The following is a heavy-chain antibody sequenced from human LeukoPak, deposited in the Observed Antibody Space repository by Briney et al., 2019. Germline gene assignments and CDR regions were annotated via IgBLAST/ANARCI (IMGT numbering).Heavy chain of an antibody. D-gene: IGHD6-19*01. J-gene: IGHJ4*02. V-gene: IGHV4-59*12. CDR3: ASAPVAGVDY. CDR1: GGSISSYY. Sequence: PSETLSLTCTVSGGSISSYYWSWIRQPPGKGLEWIGYIYYSGSTNYNPSLKSRVTISVDTSKNQFSLKLSSVTAADTAVYYCASAPVAGVDYWGQGTLVTVSS. CDR2: IYYSGST.